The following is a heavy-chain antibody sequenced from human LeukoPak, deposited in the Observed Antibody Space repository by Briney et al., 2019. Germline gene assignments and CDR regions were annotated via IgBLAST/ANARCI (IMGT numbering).Heavy chain of an antibody. CDR1: GFTFSSYW. CDR3: ARGRYCSGGSCYWAFDY. CDR2: IKQDGSEK. D-gene: IGHD2-15*01. J-gene: IGHJ4*02. Sequence: SGGSLRLSCAASGFTFSSYWMSWVRQAPGKGLELVANIKQDGSEKYYVDSVKGRFTISRDNAKNSLYLQMNSPRAENTAVYYCARGRYCSGGSCYWAFDYWGQGTLVTVSS. V-gene: IGHV3-7*01.